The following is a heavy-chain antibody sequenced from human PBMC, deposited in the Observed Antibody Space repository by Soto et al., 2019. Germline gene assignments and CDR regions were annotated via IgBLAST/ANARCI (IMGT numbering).Heavy chain of an antibody. CDR1: GYTFTSYG. D-gene: IGHD2-2*01. CDR2: ISAYNGNT. V-gene: IGHV1-18*04. J-gene: IGHJ6*02. CDR3: ARDNPIIVVAPAAPSSIMDV. Sequence: ASVKVSCKASGYTFTSYGISWVRQAPGQGLEWMGWISAYNGNTNYAQKLQGRVTMTTDTSTSTAYMELRSLRSDDTAVYYCARDNPIIVVAPAAPSSIMDVWGQGTTVTVSS.